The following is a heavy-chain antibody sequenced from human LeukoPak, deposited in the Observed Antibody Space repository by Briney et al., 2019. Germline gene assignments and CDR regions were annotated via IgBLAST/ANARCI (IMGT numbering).Heavy chain of an antibody. J-gene: IGHJ4*02. CDR3: ARLKAVAGMNLPLDY. Sequence: AGGSLRLSCAASGFTFSNYAMHWVRQAPGKGLEWVALISYDGSNKYYADSVKGRFTISRDDSKNTLYLQMNSLRAEDTAVYYCARLKAVAGMNLPLDYWGQGTLVTVSS. D-gene: IGHD6-19*01. CDR2: ISYDGSNK. CDR1: GFTFSNYA. V-gene: IGHV3-30*04.